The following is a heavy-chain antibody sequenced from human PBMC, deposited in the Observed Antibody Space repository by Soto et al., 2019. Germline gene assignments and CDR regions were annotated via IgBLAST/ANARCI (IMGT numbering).Heavy chain of an antibody. CDR1: GGSISSGGYY. Sequence: PSETLSLTCTVSGGSISSGGYYWSWIRQHPGKGLEWIGYIYYSGSTYYNPSLKSRVTISVDTSKNQLSLKLSSVTAADTAVYYCASDYYDSSGDGYYYYGMDVWGQGTTVTVSS. CDR3: ASDYYDSSGDGYYYYGMDV. J-gene: IGHJ6*02. CDR2: IYYSGST. D-gene: IGHD3-22*01. V-gene: IGHV4-31*03.